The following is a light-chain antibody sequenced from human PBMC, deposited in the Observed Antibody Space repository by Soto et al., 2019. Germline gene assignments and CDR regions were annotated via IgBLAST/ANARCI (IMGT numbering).Light chain of an antibody. Sequence: DIKMTQSPSSLSASVGDRVTITCRASQTISNYLNWYQQKPGKAPKVLIYAASSLLSGVPSRFSGSGSGTDFTLTISSLQPEDFATYYCQQSYRSSRWTFGQGTKV. J-gene: IGKJ1*01. CDR1: QTISNY. CDR2: AAS. CDR3: QQSYRSSRWT. V-gene: IGKV1-39*01.